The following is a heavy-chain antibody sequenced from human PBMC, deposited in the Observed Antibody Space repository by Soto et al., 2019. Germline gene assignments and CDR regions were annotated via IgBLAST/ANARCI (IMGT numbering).Heavy chain of an antibody. Sequence: PSETLSLTCTVSGGAVVNDNLYFSCIRQPPWKGLEWIGYVHSSGITNYNPSLKRRVTISVDTSRNQFSLRLSSVTAADTAVYYCARGLTMGQLPSHFDHWGQGTLVTVSS. CDR1: GGAVVNDNLY. V-gene: IGHV4-61*01. CDR3: ARGLTMGQLPSHFDH. D-gene: IGHD3-16*01. CDR2: VHSSGIT. J-gene: IGHJ5*02.